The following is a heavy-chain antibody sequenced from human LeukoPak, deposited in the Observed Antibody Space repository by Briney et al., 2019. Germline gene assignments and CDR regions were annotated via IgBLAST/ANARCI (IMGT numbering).Heavy chain of an antibody. CDR3: ARTTEGGYTHDYFYYYYMDV. D-gene: IGHD5-18*01. Sequence: SETLSLTCAVYGGSFSGYYWSWIRQPPGKGLEWIGEINHSGSTNYNPSLKSRVTISVDTSKNQFSLKLSSVTAADTAVYYCARTTEGGYTHDYFYYYYMDVWGKGTTVTISS. CDR1: GGSFSGYY. J-gene: IGHJ6*03. CDR2: INHSGST. V-gene: IGHV4-34*01.